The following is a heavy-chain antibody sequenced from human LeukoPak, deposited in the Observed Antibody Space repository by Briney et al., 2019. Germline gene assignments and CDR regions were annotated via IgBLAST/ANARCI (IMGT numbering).Heavy chain of an antibody. D-gene: IGHD1-26*01. Sequence: SETLSLTCTVSGGSISSGDYYWSWLRQPPGKGLEWIGYIYYSGSTYYNPSLKSRVTISVDTSKNQFSLKLSSVTAADTAVYYCARVPWELLHAPDYWGQGTLVTVSS. CDR2: IYYSGST. J-gene: IGHJ4*02. CDR3: ARVPWELLHAPDY. CDR1: GGSISSGDYY. V-gene: IGHV4-30-4*01.